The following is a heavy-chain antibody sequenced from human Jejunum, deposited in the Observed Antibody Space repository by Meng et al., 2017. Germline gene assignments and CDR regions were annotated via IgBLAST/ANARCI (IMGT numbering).Heavy chain of an antibody. CDR2: FAANNST. J-gene: IGHJ4*02. V-gene: IGHV3-23*04. D-gene: IGHD3-16*01. Sequence: EVHLVESGGGFVQPGGSLRLSCAASGFTFSISSMSWVRQAPGKGLEWVSTFAANNSTYYAESVKGRFTISRDNSKNTLSLQMNSLRAEDTAVYYCAKLTSFWGQGTLVTVSS. CDR1: GFTFSISS. CDR3: AKLTSF.